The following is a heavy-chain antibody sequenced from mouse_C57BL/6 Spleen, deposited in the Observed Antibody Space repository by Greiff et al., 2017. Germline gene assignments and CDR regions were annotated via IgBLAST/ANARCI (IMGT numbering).Heavy chain of an antibody. Sequence: VQLQQSGPELVKPGASVKISCKASGYAFSSSWMNWVKQRPGQGLEWIGRIYPGDGDTNYNGKFKGKATLTADKSSSTAYMQLSSLTSEDSSVDFCSRGVLLRREYYAMDYWGQGTSVTVSS. D-gene: IGHD1-1*01. CDR3: SRGVLLRREYYAMDY. CDR1: GYAFSSSW. J-gene: IGHJ4*01. CDR2: IYPGDGDT. V-gene: IGHV1-82*01.